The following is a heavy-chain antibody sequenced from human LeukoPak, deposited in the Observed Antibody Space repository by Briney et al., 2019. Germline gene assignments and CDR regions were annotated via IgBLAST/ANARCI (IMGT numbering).Heavy chain of an antibody. J-gene: IGHJ4*02. Sequence: SETLSLTCTVLGGSISSYYWSWIRQPPGKGLEWIGYIYYSGSTSYNPSLKSRVTISVDTSKNQFSLKLSSVTAADTAVYYCARGVGLTQGGTFDYWGQGTLVTVSS. CDR1: GGSISSYY. CDR3: ARGVGLTQGGTFDY. CDR2: IYYSGST. V-gene: IGHV4-59*01. D-gene: IGHD1-1*01.